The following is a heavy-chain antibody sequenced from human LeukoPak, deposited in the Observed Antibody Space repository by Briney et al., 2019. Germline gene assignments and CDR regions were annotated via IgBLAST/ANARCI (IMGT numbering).Heavy chain of an antibody. J-gene: IGHJ5*02. V-gene: IGHV4-39*01. Sequence: SETLSLTCTVSGGSISSSSYYWGWIRQPPGKGLEWIGSIYYSGSTYYNPSLKSRVTISVDTSKNQFSLKLSSVTAADTAVYYCGYDSSGYYHWGQGTLVTVSS. CDR1: GGSISSSSYY. D-gene: IGHD3-22*01. CDR3: GYDSSGYYH. CDR2: IYYSGST.